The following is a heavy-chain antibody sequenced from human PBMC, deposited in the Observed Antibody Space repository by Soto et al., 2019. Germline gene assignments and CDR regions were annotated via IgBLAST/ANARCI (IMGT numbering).Heavy chain of an antibody. Sequence: ASVKVSCKASRYTFTNYAIHWVRQAPGQRLEWMGWITAGNGNTKYSKKFQGIVTITRDTSASTAYMELSSLRSEDTVVYYCARDMGFGLSDYWGQGTLVTVSS. CDR1: RYTFTNYA. D-gene: IGHD3-10*01. CDR2: ITAGNGNT. J-gene: IGHJ4*02. CDR3: ARDMGFGLSDY. V-gene: IGHV1-3*01.